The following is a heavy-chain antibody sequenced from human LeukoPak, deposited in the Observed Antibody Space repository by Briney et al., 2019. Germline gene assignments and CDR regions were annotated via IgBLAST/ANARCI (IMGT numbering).Heavy chain of an antibody. CDR1: GFTFDDYT. J-gene: IGHJ4*02. V-gene: IGHV3-20*04. Sequence: GGSLRLSCAASGFTFDDYTMSWVRQAPGKGLEWVSGINWNGGSTGYADSVKGRFTISRDNSKSTLYLQMNSLRAEDTAVYYCAKSLSGYYIFDCWGQGTLVTVSS. CDR3: AKSLSGYYIFDC. CDR2: INWNGGST. D-gene: IGHD3-22*01.